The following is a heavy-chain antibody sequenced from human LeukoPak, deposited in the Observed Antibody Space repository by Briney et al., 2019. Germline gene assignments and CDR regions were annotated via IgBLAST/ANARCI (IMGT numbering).Heavy chain of an antibody. D-gene: IGHD6-13*01. CDR1: GFTFDGYA. Sequence: PGGSLRLSCAASGFTFDGYAMHWVRQAPGKGLEWVSGISWNSGSIGYADSVKGRFTISRDNAKNSLYLQMNSLRAEDTALYYCAKENSHQGIAAEAGYYGMDVWGQGTTVTVSS. J-gene: IGHJ6*02. CDR3: AKENSHQGIAAEAGYYGMDV. CDR2: ISWNSGSI. V-gene: IGHV3-9*01.